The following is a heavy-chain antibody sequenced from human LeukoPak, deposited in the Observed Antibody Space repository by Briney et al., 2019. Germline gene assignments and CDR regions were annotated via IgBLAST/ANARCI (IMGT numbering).Heavy chain of an antibody. J-gene: IGHJ6*03. CDR2: ISSSSSYI. V-gene: IGHV3-21*01. D-gene: IGHD3-22*01. Sequence: GGSLRLSCAASGFTFSSYSMNWVRQAPGKGLEWVSSISSSSSYIYYADSVKGRFTISRDNAKNSLYLQMNSLRAEDTAVYYCARDHYYDSSGYYHYYYYYYMDVWGKGTTVTVSS. CDR1: GFTFSSYS. CDR3: ARDHYYDSSGYYHYYYYYYMDV.